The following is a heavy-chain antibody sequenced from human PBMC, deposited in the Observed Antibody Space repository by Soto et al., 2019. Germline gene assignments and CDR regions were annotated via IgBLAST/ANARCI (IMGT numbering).Heavy chain of an antibody. Sequence: SETLSLTCTVSGGSISSYYWSWIRQPPGKGLEWIGYIYYSGSTNYNPSLKSRVTISVDTSKNQFSLKLSSVTAADTAVYYCARRRRAQHEMTPVRSTILDYWGQGTLVTVSS. D-gene: IGHD4-4*01. CDR2: IYYSGST. CDR1: GGSISSYY. CDR3: ARRRRAQHEMTPVRSTILDY. J-gene: IGHJ4*02. V-gene: IGHV4-59*08.